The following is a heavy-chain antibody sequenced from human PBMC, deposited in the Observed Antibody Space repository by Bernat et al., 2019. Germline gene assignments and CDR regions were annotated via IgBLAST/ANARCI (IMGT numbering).Heavy chain of an antibody. CDR1: GFTFSSYE. Sequence: EVQLVDSGGGLVQPGGSLRLSCAASGFTFSSYEMNWVRQAPGKGLEWVSYISSSGNTMSYADSVKGRFTISRDNAKISLYLQMNSLRAEDTAVYYCARDSGYDAFDIWGQGTMVTVSS. CDR3: ARDSGYDAFDI. V-gene: IGHV3-48*03. CDR2: ISSSGNTM. D-gene: IGHD5-12*01. J-gene: IGHJ3*02.